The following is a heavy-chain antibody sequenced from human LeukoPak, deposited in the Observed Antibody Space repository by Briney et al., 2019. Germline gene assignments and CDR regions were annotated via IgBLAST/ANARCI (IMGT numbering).Heavy chain of an antibody. CDR2: ISWNSGSI. J-gene: IGHJ4*02. CDR3: AKYGGFGRTNYFDY. Sequence: GGSLRLSCAASGFTFDDYAMHWVRQAPGKGLEWVSGISWNSGSIGYADSVKGRFTISRDNAKNSLYLQMNSLRAEDTALYCCAKYGGFGRTNYFDYWGQGTLVTVSS. V-gene: IGHV3-9*01. CDR1: GFTFDDYA. D-gene: IGHD1-7*01.